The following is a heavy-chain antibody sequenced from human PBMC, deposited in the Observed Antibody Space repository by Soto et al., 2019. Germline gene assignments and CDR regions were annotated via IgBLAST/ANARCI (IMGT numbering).Heavy chain of an antibody. CDR2: ISTYNGDT. Sequence: QVQLLQSGAEVKKPGASVTVSCKISGYTFTTYGITWVRQAPGQGLEWMGWISTYNGDTNYAQRLQGRVTMTTDTSPATPSMEVRTLRSDDTAVYYCARDVGNGYGYGYGYWGQGTLVTVSS. J-gene: IGHJ4*02. CDR1: GYTFTTYG. D-gene: IGHD5-18*01. CDR3: ARDVGNGYGYGYGY. V-gene: IGHV1-18*01.